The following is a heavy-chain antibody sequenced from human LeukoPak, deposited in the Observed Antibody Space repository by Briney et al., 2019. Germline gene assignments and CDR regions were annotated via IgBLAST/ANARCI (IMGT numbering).Heavy chain of an antibody. V-gene: IGHV1-69*13. CDR1: GGTFSSYA. D-gene: IGHD3-22*01. CDR3: ARGNYDSSGYAAYYYYGMDV. CDR2: IIPIFGTA. J-gene: IGHJ6*02. Sequence: GASVKVSCEASGGTFSSYAISWVRQAPGQGLEWMGGIIPIFGTANYAQKFQGRVTITADESTSTAYMELSSLRSEDTAVYYCARGNYDSSGYAAYYYYGMDVWGQGTTVTVSS.